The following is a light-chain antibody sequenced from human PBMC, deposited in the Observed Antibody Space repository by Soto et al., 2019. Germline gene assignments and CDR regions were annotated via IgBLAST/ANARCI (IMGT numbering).Light chain of an antibody. CDR2: DVS. J-gene: IGLJ1*01. CDR1: SSDVGGYNY. CDR3: RSYSSRNIQV. V-gene: IGLV2-14*03. Sequence: QSALTQPASVSGSPGQSITISCTGTSSDVGGYNYVSWYQQHPGKVPKLMIYDVSNRPSGVSNRFSASKSGNTASLTISGLQAEDAADYYCRSYSSRNIQVFGAGTKLTVL.